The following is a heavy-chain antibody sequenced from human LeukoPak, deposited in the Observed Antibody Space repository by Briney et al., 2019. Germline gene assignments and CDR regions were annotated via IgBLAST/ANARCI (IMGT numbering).Heavy chain of an antibody. Sequence: SETLSLTCTVSGGSIIIDTYYWGWVRQPPGKGLEWIGGISDSGTTYYNPSLKSRATISVDTSKNQFSLKLDYVTAAETSIYYCGRQKGLSNHFDYWGQGTLVTVSS. CDR2: ISDSGTT. J-gene: IGHJ4*02. D-gene: IGHD3-3*02. CDR1: GGSIIIDTYY. V-gene: IGHV4-39*01. CDR3: GRQKGLSNHFDY.